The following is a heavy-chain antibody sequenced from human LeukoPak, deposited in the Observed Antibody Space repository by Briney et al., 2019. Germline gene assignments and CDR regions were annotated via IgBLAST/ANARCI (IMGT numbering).Heavy chain of an antibody. V-gene: IGHV1-2*02. CDR3: ARGSGWHPYYFDY. Sequence: ASVKVSCKASGYTFTGYYMHWVRQAPGQGLEWMGWINPNSGGTNYAQKFQGRVTMTRDTSISTAYMELSRLRSDDTAVYYCARGSGWHPYYFDYWGQGTLVTVSS. J-gene: IGHJ4*02. CDR1: GYTFTGYY. CDR2: INPNSGGT. D-gene: IGHD6-19*01.